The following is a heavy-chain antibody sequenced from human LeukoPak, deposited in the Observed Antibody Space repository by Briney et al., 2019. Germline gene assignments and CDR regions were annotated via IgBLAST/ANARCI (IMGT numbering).Heavy chain of an antibody. CDR2: IKQDGSEK. J-gene: IGHJ4*02. CDR3: ARENYDWNYFDY. D-gene: IGHD3-22*01. V-gene: IGHV3-7*01. CDR1: GFTFSSYW. Sequence: PGGSLRLSCAASGFTFSSYWMSWVRQAPGKGLEWVANIKQDGSEKYYVDSVKGRFTISRDNSKNTLYLQMNSLRAEDTAVYYCARENYDWNYFDYWGQGTLVTVSS.